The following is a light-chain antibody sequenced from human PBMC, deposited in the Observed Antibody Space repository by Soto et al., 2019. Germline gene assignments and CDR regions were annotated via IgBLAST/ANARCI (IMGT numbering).Light chain of an antibody. CDR3: QQYDSSYT. V-gene: IGKV3-20*01. J-gene: IGKJ2*01. Sequence: EIVLTQSPGTLSLSPGERATLSCRASQSVSSSYLAWYQQKTGQAPRLLIYGASNRATGIPDRFSGSGSGTYFTLTISRLEPEDFAVYYCQQYDSSYTFGQGTELEIK. CDR2: GAS. CDR1: QSVSSSY.